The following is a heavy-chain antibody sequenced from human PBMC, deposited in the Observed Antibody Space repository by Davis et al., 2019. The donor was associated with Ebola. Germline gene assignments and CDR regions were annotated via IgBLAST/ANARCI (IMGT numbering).Heavy chain of an antibody. J-gene: IGHJ6*03. D-gene: IGHD4-17*01. CDR1: GFTFSSYW. Sequence: AGSLTLSCAASGFTFSSYWMSCVRQAAGKGLEWVANIKQEGSEKYYVDSVKGRFTISRDNAKNSLYLQMNSLRAEDTAVYYCARVPVTTYYYYYYMDVWGKGTTVTVSS. CDR3: ARVPVTTYYYYYYMDV. CDR2: IKQEGSEK. V-gene: IGHV3-7*01.